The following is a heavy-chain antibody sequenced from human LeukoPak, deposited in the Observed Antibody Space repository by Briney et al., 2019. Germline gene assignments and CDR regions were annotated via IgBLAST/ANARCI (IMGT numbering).Heavy chain of an antibody. D-gene: IGHD3-10*01. CDR3: ARIRGRARGTFDY. Sequence: SETLSLICAVYGGSFSGYYWSWIRQPPGKGLEWIGEINHSGSTNYNPSLKSRVTISVDTSKNQFSLKLSSVTAADTAVYYCARIRGRARGTFDYWGQGTLVTVSS. CDR1: GGSFSGYY. CDR2: INHSGST. J-gene: IGHJ4*02. V-gene: IGHV4-34*01.